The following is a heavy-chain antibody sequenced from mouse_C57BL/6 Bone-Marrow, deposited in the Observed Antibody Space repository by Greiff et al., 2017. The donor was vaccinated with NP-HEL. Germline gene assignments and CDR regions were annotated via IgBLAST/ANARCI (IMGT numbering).Heavy chain of an antibody. CDR2: IDPSDSET. J-gene: IGHJ4*01. V-gene: IGHV1-52*01. Sequence: QVQLQQPGAELVRPGSSVKLSCKASGYTFTSYWMHWVKQRPIQGLEWIGNIDPSDSETHYNQKFTDKATLTVDKSSSTAYMQLRSLTSEDSAVYYCARERIYYDYDGYAMDYWGQGTSVTVSS. CDR1: GYTFTSYW. CDR3: ARERIYYDYDGYAMDY. D-gene: IGHD2-4*01.